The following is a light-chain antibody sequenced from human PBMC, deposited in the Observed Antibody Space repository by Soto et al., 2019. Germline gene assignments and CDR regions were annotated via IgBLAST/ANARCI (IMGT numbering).Light chain of an antibody. V-gene: IGLV2-14*01. Sequence: QSVLTQPASVSGSPGQAITISCTGTSTDVGANNYVSWYQQHPGRAPKVMIYDVTHRPSGVSSRFSGSKSGNTASLTISGLQAEDEADYYFYSHVDATTGVFGGGTKVTVL. J-gene: IGLJ2*01. CDR2: DVT. CDR3: YSHVDATTGV. CDR1: STDVGANNY.